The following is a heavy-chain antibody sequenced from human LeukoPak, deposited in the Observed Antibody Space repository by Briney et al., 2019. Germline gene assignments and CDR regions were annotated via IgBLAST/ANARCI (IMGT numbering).Heavy chain of an antibody. V-gene: IGHV3-30*04. CDR2: ISYDGSNK. J-gene: IGHJ4*02. CDR1: GFTFSSYA. D-gene: IGHD3-16*02. Sequence: PGRSLRLSCAASGFTFSSYAMHWVRQAPGKGLEWVAVISYDGSNKYYADSVKGRFTISRDNYKNTLYLQMNSLRAEDTAVYYCARDQDYVWGSYRYLGPDYWGQGTLVTVSS. CDR3: ARDQDYVWGSYRYLGPDY.